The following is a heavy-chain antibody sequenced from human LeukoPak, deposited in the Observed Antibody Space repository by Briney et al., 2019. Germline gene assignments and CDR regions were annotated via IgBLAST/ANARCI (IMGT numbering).Heavy chain of an antibody. CDR2: INPGGST. Sequence: PSETLSLTCAVYGGTFSGDYWSWIRQSPGKGLEWIGEINPGGSTNYNPSLESRVIISVDTSKNQFSLKMDSVRAADTAVYYCAREDCSGGDCTSFDYWGQGTLVTVSS. D-gene: IGHD2-15*01. CDR1: GGTFSGDY. V-gene: IGHV4-34*01. J-gene: IGHJ4*02. CDR3: AREDCSGGDCTSFDY.